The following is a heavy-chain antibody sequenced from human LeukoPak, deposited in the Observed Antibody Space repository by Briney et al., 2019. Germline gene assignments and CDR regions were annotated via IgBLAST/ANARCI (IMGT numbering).Heavy chain of an antibody. D-gene: IGHD2-2*03. V-gene: IGHV3-30*02. J-gene: IGHJ4*02. CDR2: IRFDGSNK. CDR3: ARGDGYCSSASCSGN. Sequence: GGSLRLSCAASGFTLNTYGMHWVRQAPGKGLEWVAFIRFDGSNKYYADSVKGRFTISRDNSKNTLHLQMKSLRPEDTAVYYCARGDGYCSSASCSGNWGQGTLVTVSS. CDR1: GFTLNTYG.